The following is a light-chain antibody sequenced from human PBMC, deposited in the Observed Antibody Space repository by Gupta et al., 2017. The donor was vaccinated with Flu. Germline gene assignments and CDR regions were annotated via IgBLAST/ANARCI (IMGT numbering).Light chain of an antibody. CDR2: EVN. Sequence: QSALTPPPSASGSPGQSVTISCTGTSSDVGGYNYVSWYQQHPGKAPKLIIYEVNKRPSGVPDRFSGSKSSNTASLTVSGLLAEDEADYYCCSYGGSKFFGGGTKLTVL. CDR3: CSYGGSKF. CDR1: SSDVGGYNY. V-gene: IGLV2-8*01. J-gene: IGLJ2*01.